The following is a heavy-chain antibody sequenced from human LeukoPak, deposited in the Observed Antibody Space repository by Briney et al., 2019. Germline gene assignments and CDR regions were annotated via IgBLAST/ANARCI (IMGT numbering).Heavy chain of an antibody. CDR2: IILILGIA. D-gene: IGHD2-21*02. V-gene: IGHV1-69*04. J-gene: IGHJ3*02. CDR1: GGTFSSYA. CDR3: ARVITVTATSDAFDI. Sequence: SVKVSCKASGGTFSSYAISWVRQAPGQGLEWMGRIILILGIANYAQKFQGRVTITADKSTSTAYMELSSLRSEDTAVYYCARVITVTATSDAFDIWGQGTMVTVSS.